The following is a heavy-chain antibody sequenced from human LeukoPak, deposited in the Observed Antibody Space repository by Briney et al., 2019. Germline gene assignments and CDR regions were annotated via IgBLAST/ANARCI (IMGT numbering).Heavy chain of an antibody. CDR3: ARGDGVIMNY. CDR2: IKTDGSST. CDR1: GDSW. D-gene: IGHD3-10*01. J-gene: IGHJ4*02. V-gene: IGHV3-74*01. Sequence: PGGSLRLSCAGSGDSWMHWVRQVPGQGLVWVSRIKTDGSSTSYADSVKGRFTISNDNAENTLYLQMNSLRAEDTAMYYCARGDGVIMNYWGQGTLVTVSS.